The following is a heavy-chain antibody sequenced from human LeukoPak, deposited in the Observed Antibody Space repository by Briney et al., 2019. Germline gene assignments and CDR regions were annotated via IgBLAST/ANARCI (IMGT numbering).Heavy chain of an antibody. D-gene: IGHD1-26*01. CDR2: INSDGSST. J-gene: IGHJ4*02. V-gene: IGHV3-74*01. Sequence: RAGGSLRLSCAAPGFTFSSYWMHWVRQAPGKGLVWVSRINSDGSSTSYADSVKGRFTISRDNAKNTLYLQMNSLRAEDTAVYYCARASGSHHFDYWGQGTLVAVSS. CDR1: GFTFSSYW. CDR3: ARASGSHHFDY.